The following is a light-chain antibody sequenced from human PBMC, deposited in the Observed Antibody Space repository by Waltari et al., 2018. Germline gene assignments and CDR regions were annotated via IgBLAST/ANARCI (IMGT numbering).Light chain of an antibody. V-gene: IGLV3-9*01. CDR1: NSGRKN. CDR2: RDS. Sequence: SYELTQPLSVSVALGQTARMTCGGNNSGRKNVHWYQQKPGQAPVLVIYRDSNRPPGIPERFSGSNSGNTATLTISRAQAGDEADFYCQVWDSNTAVFGGGTKLTVL. J-gene: IGLJ2*01. CDR3: QVWDSNTAV.